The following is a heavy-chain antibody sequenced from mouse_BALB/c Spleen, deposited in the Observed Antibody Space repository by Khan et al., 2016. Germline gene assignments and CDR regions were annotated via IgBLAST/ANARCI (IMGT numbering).Heavy chain of an antibody. V-gene: IGHV4-1*02. CDR2: INPDSSTI. CDR3: ARGDYGYDYFDY. Sequence: EVKLLESGGGLVQPGGSLKLSCAATGFDFSRYWMSWVRQAPGKGLEWIGEINPDSSTINYTPSLKDKFIISRDNAKNTLYLQMSKVRSEDTALYYCARGDYGYDYFDYWGQGTTLTVSS. J-gene: IGHJ2*01. CDR1: GFDFSRYW. D-gene: IGHD2-2*01.